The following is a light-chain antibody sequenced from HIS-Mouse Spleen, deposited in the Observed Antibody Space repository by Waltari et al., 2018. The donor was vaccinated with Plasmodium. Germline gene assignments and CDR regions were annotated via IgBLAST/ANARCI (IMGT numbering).Light chain of an antibody. J-gene: IGLJ3*02. Sequence: SYELTQPPPVSVSPGHTARITCTGDALPKQSAYWYQQKSGQAPVLVIYEDSKRPSGIPERFSGSSSGTMATLTISGAQVEDEADYYCYSTDSSGNHRVFGGGTKLTVL. CDR3: YSTDSSGNHRV. V-gene: IGLV3-10*01. CDR2: EDS. CDR1: ALPKQS.